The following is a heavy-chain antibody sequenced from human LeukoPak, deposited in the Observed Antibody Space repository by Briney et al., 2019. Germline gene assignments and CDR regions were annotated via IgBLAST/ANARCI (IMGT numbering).Heavy chain of an antibody. CDR2: LFDARKV. J-gene: IGHJ4*02. Sequence: SETLSLTCTVSNGSMRSYYWTWIRQPAWKGLEWVGRLFDARKVNYNPSLGGRVTMSMDTSKNQFSLRMTSVTAADTAVYYCARGFQGVYDYWGQGALVTVSS. CDR1: NGSMRSYY. D-gene: IGHD5/OR15-5a*01. V-gene: IGHV4-4*07. CDR3: ARGFQGVYDY.